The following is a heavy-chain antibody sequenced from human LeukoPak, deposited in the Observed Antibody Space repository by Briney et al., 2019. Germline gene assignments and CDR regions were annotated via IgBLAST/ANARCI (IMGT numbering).Heavy chain of an antibody. J-gene: IGHJ6*03. Sequence: ASVKVSCKASGYTFISYAMHWVRQAPGQRLEWMGWINAGNGNTKYSQEFQGRVTITRDTSASTAYMELSSLRSEDMAVYYCARDGVGATYPYYYYMDVWGKGTTVTVSS. CDR1: GYTFISYA. CDR3: ARDGVGATYPYYYYMDV. D-gene: IGHD1-26*01. V-gene: IGHV1-3*03. CDR2: INAGNGNT.